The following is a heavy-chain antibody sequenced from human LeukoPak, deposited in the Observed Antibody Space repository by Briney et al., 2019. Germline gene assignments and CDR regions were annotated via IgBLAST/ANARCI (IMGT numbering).Heavy chain of an antibody. CDR2: INHDGSST. CDR3: ARDLGYNSAS. J-gene: IGHJ5*02. CDR1: GFXFTNYW. V-gene: IGHV3-74*01. D-gene: IGHD5-18*01. Sequence: PGGSLRLSCAASGFXFTNYWIHWVRQVPGKGLVWVSHINHDGSSTNYADSVKGRFTISRDNAKNTLYLQMNSLTAEDTAVYYCARDLGYNSASWGQGTLVTVSS.